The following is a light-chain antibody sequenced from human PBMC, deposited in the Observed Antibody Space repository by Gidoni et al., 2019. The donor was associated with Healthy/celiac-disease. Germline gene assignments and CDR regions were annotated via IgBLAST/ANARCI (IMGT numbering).Light chain of an antibody. CDR3: QQYGSSPYT. J-gene: IGKJ2*01. Sequence: EIVFTPSPGTLSLSPRERATLSCRASQSVSSSYLAWYQQKPGQAPRLLIYGASSRATGIPDRFSGSGSGTDFTLTISRLEPEDFAVYYCQQYGSSPYTFRQGTKLEIK. V-gene: IGKV3-20*01. CDR2: GAS. CDR1: QSVSSSY.